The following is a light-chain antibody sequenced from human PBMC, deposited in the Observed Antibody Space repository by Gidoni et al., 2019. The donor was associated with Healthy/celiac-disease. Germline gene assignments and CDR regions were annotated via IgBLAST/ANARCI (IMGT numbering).Light chain of an antibody. V-gene: IGKV1-9*01. CDR1: QDISSY. J-gene: IGKJ2*01. Sequence: DIQLTQSPSFLSASVGDRVTITCRASQDISSYLAWYQQKPGKAPELLIYAASILQSGVPSRFSGRGSGTEFTLTISSRQPADFATYYCQQLNSYAFGQXTKVDSK. CDR3: QQLNSYA. CDR2: AAS.